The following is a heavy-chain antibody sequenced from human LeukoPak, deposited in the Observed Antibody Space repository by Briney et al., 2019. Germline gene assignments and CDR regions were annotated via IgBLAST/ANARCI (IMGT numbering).Heavy chain of an antibody. CDR1: GGSFSGYY. Sequence: PSETLSLTCAVYGGSFSGYYWSWIRQPPGKGLEWIGEINHSGSTNYNPSLKSRVTISVDTSKNQFSLKLSSVTAADTAVYYCARDRGSSGWYGRFDPWGQGTLVTVSS. CDR3: ARDRGSSGWYGRFDP. CDR2: INHSGST. D-gene: IGHD6-19*01. J-gene: IGHJ5*02. V-gene: IGHV4-34*01.